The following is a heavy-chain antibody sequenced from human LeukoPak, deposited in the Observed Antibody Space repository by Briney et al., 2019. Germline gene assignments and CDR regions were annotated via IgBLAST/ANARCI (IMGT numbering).Heavy chain of an antibody. Sequence: SVKVSCKASGGTFSSYAISWVRQAPGQGLEWMGGIIPIFGTANYAQKFQGRVTMTRNTSISTAYMELSSLRSEDTAVYYCARWKDIAAAGTSYYYYYGMDVWGQGTTVTVSS. CDR3: ARWKDIAAAGTSYYYYYGMDV. V-gene: IGHV1-69*05. CDR2: IIPIFGTA. CDR1: GGTFSSYA. D-gene: IGHD6-13*01. J-gene: IGHJ6*02.